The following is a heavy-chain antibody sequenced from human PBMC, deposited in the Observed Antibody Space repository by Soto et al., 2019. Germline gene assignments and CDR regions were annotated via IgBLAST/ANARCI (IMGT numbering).Heavy chain of an antibody. V-gene: IGHV3-30-3*01. D-gene: IGHD3-16*01. CDR3: ARGLPPRRITSYFDY. CDR1: GFTFSSYA. Sequence: GGSLRLSCAASGFTFSSYAMHWVRQAPGKGLEWVAVISYDGSNKYYADSVKGRFTISRDNSKNTLYLQMNSLRAEDTAVYHCARGLPPRRITSYFDYWGQGTLVTVSS. CDR2: ISYDGSNK. J-gene: IGHJ4*02.